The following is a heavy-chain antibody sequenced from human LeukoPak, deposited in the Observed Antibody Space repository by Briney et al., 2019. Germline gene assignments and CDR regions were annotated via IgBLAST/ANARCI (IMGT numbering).Heavy chain of an antibody. CDR1: GFTFDDYG. D-gene: IGHD3-3*01. Sequence: GGSLRLSCAASGFTFDDYGISWVRQAPGKGLERVSGINWNGGSTGYADSVKGRFTISRDNAKKSLYLQMNSLRAEDTALYYCARGRGYGFWSASDVWGKGTTVTVSS. J-gene: IGHJ6*04. CDR2: INWNGGST. CDR3: ARGRGYGFWSASDV. V-gene: IGHV3-20*04.